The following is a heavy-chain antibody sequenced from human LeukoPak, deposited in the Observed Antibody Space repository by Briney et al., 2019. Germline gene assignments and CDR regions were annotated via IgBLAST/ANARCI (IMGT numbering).Heavy chain of an antibody. Sequence: GGSLRPSCAASGFTFSSYAMSWVRQAPGKGLEWVSAISSSGGSTYYADSVKGRFTISRDNSKNTLYLQMNSLRAEDTAVYYCAKEFDYYDSSGYYDYWGQGTLVTVSS. CDR2: ISSSGGST. CDR3: AKEFDYYDSSGYYDY. D-gene: IGHD3-22*01. J-gene: IGHJ4*02. V-gene: IGHV3-23*01. CDR1: GFTFSSYA.